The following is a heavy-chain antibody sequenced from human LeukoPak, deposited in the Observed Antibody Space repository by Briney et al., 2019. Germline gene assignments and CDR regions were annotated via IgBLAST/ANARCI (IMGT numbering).Heavy chain of an antibody. CDR1: GYTFTSYG. D-gene: IGHD1-26*01. CDR2: ISAYNGNT. CDR3: ARDSPGIVGATSGN. Sequence: ASVKVSCKASGYTFTSYGISWVRLAPGQGLEWMGWISAYNGNTNYAQKLQGRVTMTTDTSTSTAYMELRSLRSDDTAVYYCARDSPGIVGATSGNWGQGTLVTVSS. V-gene: IGHV1-18*01. J-gene: IGHJ4*02.